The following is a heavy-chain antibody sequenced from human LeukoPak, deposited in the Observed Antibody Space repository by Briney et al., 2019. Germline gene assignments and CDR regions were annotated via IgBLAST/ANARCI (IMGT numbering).Heavy chain of an antibody. V-gene: IGHV1-69*05. Sequence: ASVKVSCKASGGTFSSYAISWVRQAPGQGLEWMGGIIPIFGTANYAQKFQGRVTITTDESTSTAYMELSSLRSEDTAVYYCARSYYDSSGYYGWFDPWGQGTLVTASS. J-gene: IGHJ5*02. CDR2: IIPIFGTA. CDR1: GGTFSSYA. D-gene: IGHD3-22*01. CDR3: ARSYYDSSGYYGWFDP.